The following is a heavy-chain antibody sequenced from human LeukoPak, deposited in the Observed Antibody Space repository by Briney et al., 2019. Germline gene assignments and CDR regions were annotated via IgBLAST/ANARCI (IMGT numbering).Heavy chain of an antibody. Sequence: GASVKVSCKVSGYTLTELSMHWVRQAPGKGLEWMGGFDPEDGETIYAQKFQGRVTITADESTSTAYMELSSLRSEDTAVYYCAREWDGYKNDAFDIWGQGTMVTVSS. CDR3: AREWDGYKNDAFDI. CDR1: GYTLTELS. D-gene: IGHD5-24*01. J-gene: IGHJ3*02. V-gene: IGHV1-24*01. CDR2: FDPEDGET.